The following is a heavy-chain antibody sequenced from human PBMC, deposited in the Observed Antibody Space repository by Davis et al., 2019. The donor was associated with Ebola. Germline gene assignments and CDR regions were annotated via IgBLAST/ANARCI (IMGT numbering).Heavy chain of an antibody. CDR1: GGTFSSYA. V-gene: IGHV1-69*13. J-gene: IGHJ6*04. Sequence: SVKVSCKASGGTFSSYAISWVRQAPGQGLEWMGGIIPIFGTADYAQKFQGRVTITADESKRTAYMELSSLRSEDTAVYYCERGAIFGVVKGHYGMDVWGKGTTVTVSS. D-gene: IGHD3-3*01. CDR2: IIPIFGTA. CDR3: ERGAIFGVVKGHYGMDV.